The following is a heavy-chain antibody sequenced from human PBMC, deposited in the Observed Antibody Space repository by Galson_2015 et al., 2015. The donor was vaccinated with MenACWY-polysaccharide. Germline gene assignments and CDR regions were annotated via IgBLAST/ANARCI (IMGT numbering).Heavy chain of an antibody. J-gene: IGHJ4*02. V-gene: IGHV3-48*02. CDR3: ARDRVDVSVIDAHTLFDL. CDR1: GFTFSSYS. D-gene: IGHD2/OR15-2a*01. CDR2: ITTSGSTR. Sequence: SLRLSCAGSGFTFSSYSIIWVRQAPGKGLEWVSYITTSGSTRYYADSVKGRFTVSRDNAKNSVYLQMNSLRDEDTAVYYCARDRVDVSVIDAHTLFDLWGQGTLVIVSS.